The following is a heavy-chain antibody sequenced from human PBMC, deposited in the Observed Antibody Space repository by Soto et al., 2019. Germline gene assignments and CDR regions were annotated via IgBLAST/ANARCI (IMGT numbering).Heavy chain of an antibody. CDR2: IWSDGSKE. Sequence: QAQLVESGGGVVQPGRSLRLSCAASGLPFSASGVHWVRQAPGKGLEWVAMIWSDGSKEYYADSVKGRFTITRDNSKNMIFLQMDSLRAEDTAVYYCARDKGVTCLDTWGQGNMVTVSS. J-gene: IGHJ5*02. CDR3: ARDKGVTCLDT. CDR1: GLPFSASG. V-gene: IGHV3-33*01. D-gene: IGHD3-16*01.